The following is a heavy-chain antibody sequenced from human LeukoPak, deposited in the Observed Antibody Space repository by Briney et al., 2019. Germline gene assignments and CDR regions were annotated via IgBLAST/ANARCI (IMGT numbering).Heavy chain of an antibody. V-gene: IGHV3-9*01. Sequence: GGSLRLSCAASGFSFDDYAMHWVRQVPGKGLEWVAGISWNSGSIGYADSVKGRFTISRDNAKNSLYLQMNSLRAEDTALYYCAKDIRPYYYGSGSYIFDYWGQGTLVTVSS. D-gene: IGHD3-10*01. CDR3: AKDIRPYYYGSGSYIFDY. CDR1: GFSFDDYA. CDR2: ISWNSGSI. J-gene: IGHJ4*02.